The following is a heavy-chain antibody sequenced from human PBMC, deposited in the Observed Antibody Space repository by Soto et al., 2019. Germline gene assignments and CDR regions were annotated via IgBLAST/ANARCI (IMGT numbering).Heavy chain of an antibody. J-gene: IGHJ5*02. CDR1: GYSFTSYW. Sequence: PGESLKISCKGSGYSFTSYWISWVRQMPGKGLEWMGRIDPSDSYTNYSPSFQGHVTISADKSISTAYLQWGSLKASDTAMYYCARCGDGSGSYYANWFDPWGQGTLVTVSS. V-gene: IGHV5-10-1*01. D-gene: IGHD3-10*01. CDR3: ARCGDGSGSYYANWFDP. CDR2: IDPSDSYT.